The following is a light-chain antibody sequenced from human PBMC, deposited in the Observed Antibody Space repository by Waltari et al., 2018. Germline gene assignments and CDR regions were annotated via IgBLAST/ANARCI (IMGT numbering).Light chain of an antibody. V-gene: IGKV1-5*03. Sequence: DIQMTQSPSTLSASVGDRVTITCRASQSISSWLAWYQQKPGKAPKLLIYKASSLESGVPSRFSGSGSGTEFTLTISSLQPDDFASYYCQQYNSYPYTFGEGTKLEIK. J-gene: IGKJ2*01. CDR1: QSISSW. CDR2: KAS. CDR3: QQYNSYPYT.